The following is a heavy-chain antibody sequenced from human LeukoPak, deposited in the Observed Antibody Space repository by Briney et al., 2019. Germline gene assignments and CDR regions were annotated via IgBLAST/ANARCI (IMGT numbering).Heavy chain of an antibody. V-gene: IGHV4-4*02. D-gene: IGHD2-15*01. J-gene: IGHJ4*02. CDR1: SVPITTNNW. CDR3: ARGGKGTPDY. Sequence: SETLSLTCAVSSVPITTNNWWSWVRQSPGKGLEWIGEIYHSGSTRYNPSLKSRATISVDKSKSQFSLKMTSVTAADTAFCYCARGGKGTPDYWGQGTLVTVSS. CDR2: IYHSGST.